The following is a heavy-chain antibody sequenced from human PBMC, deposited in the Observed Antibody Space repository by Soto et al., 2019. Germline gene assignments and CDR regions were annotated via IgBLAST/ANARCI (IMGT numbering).Heavy chain of an antibody. Sequence: PSATLSLTCTVSGGSISSGGYYWSWIRQHPGKGLEWIRYIYYSGSTYYNPSLKSRVTISVDTSKNQFSLKLSSVTAADTAVYYCARAVRSISDRFDPWGQGTLVTVSS. V-gene: IGHV4-31*03. J-gene: IGHJ5*02. CDR1: GGSISSGGYY. CDR2: IYYSGST. CDR3: ARAVRSISDRFDP. D-gene: IGHD6-6*01.